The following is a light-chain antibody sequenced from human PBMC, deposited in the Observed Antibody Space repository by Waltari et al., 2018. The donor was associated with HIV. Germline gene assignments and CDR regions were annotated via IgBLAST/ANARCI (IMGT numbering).Light chain of an antibody. CDR3: QQYGSSPKT. CDR1: QSIGSDY. V-gene: IGKV3-20*01. CDR2: GAS. Sequence: TLSLSPGERATLSCRASQSIGSDYLAWYQQKPGQAPRLLIYGASSRATGIPDRFSGSGSGTDFTLTISRLEPEDFAVYYCQQYGSSPKTFGQGTKVEIK. J-gene: IGKJ1*01.